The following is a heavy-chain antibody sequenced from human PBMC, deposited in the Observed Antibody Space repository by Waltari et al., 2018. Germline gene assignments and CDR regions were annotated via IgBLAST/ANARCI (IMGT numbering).Heavy chain of an antibody. J-gene: IGHJ6*02. V-gene: IGHV4-59*01. CDR2: IYYSGST. Sequence: QVQLQESGPGLVKPSETLSLTCTVSGGSISSYYWSWIRQPPGQGLEWIGYIYYSGSTNYNPSLKSRVTISVDTSKNQFSLKLSSVTAADTAVYYCARAMIFGVVPPYYYYGMDVWGQGTTVTVSS. CDR3: ARAMIFGVVPPYYYYGMDV. D-gene: IGHD3-3*01. CDR1: GGSISSYY.